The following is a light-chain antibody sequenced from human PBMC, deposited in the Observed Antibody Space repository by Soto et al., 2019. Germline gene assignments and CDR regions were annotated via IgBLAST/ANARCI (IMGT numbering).Light chain of an antibody. V-gene: IGKV4-1*01. CDR3: QQYYSTPLT. Sequence: DIVMTQSPDSLAVSLGERATINCKSSQSVLYSSNNKNYLAWYQQKPGQPPKXLIYWASTRESGVPDRFSGSGSGTDFTLTINNLQAEDVAVYYCQQYYSTPLTLGGGTKVDIK. J-gene: IGKJ4*01. CDR2: WAS. CDR1: QSVLYSSNNKNY.